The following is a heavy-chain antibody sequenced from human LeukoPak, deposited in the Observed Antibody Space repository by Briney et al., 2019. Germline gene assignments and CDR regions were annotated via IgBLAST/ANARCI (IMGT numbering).Heavy chain of an antibody. CDR2: INVNGGAT. V-gene: IGHV3-11*01. CDR3: ARGPRILTLGSYYFDY. CDR1: GFTFSNYT. Sequence: GGSLRLSCAASGFTFSNYTMSWVRQAPGKGLEWVSFINVNGGATHYAESVKGRFTISRANAMNSIYLEMNSLTAEDTAVYYCARGPRILTLGSYYFDYWGQGSLVTVSS. D-gene: IGHD3-10*01. J-gene: IGHJ4*02.